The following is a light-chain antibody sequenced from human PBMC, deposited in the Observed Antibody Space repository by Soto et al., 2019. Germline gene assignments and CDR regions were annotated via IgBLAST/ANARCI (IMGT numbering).Light chain of an antibody. CDR2: WAS. Sequence: DIVMTQSPDSLAVSLGERATINCKSSQSVLYSSNNKNYLAWYQQKPGQPPKLLIYWASTRESGVPDRSSGSGSGTDFTLTISSLQAEDVAVYYGQQYYSAPLTVGGGTKVEIK. J-gene: IGKJ4*01. CDR3: QQYYSAPLT. V-gene: IGKV4-1*01. CDR1: QSVLYSSNNKNY.